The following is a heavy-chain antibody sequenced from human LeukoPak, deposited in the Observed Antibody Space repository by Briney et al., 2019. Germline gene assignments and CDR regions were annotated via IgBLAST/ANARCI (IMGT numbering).Heavy chain of an antibody. D-gene: IGHD3-3*01. CDR1: GFTFSSYA. CDR3: AKVSRSGYYYYFDY. Sequence: GGSLRLSCAASGFTFSSYAMSRVRQAPGKGLEWVSAISGSGGSTYYADSVKGRFTISRDNSKNTLYLQMNSLRAEDTAVYYCAKVSRSGYYYYFDYWGQGTLVTVSS. CDR2: ISGSGGST. J-gene: IGHJ4*02. V-gene: IGHV3-23*01.